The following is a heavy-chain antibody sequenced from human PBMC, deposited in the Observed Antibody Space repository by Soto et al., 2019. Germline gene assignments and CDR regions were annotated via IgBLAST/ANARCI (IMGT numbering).Heavy chain of an antibody. D-gene: IGHD3-9*01. Sequence: ASVKVSCKASGYTFTSYAMHWVRQAPGQRLEWMGWINAGNGNTKYSQKFQGRVTITRDTSASTAYMELSSLRSEDTAVYYCARDWVDYDILTGYYTKYYFDYWGQGTLVTVSS. CDR2: INAGNGNT. CDR1: GYTFTSYA. J-gene: IGHJ4*02. CDR3: ARDWVDYDILTGYYTKYYFDY. V-gene: IGHV1-3*01.